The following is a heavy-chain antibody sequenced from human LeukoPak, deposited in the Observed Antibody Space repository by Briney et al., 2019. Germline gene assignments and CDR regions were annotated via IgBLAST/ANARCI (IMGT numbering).Heavy chain of an antibody. D-gene: IGHD6-13*01. CDR2: ISWNSGSV. CDR3: AEDRSNSWYEDYFDY. CDR1: GFTFDDYA. V-gene: IGHV3-9*01. J-gene: IGHJ4*02. Sequence: PGGSLRLSCAASGFTFDDYAMHWVRQAPGKGLEWVSGISWNSGSVGYADSVKGRFTISRDNAKNSLYLQMNSLRAEDTALYYCAEDRSNSWYEDYFDYWGQGTLVTVSS.